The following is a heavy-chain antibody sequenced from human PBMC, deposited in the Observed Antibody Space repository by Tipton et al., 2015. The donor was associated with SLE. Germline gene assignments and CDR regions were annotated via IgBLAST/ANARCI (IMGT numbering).Heavy chain of an antibody. V-gene: IGHV4-39*07. D-gene: IGHD2-21*02. CDR1: GGSISSSSYY. Sequence: TLSLTCTVSGGSISSSSYYWGWFRQPPGKGLEWIGSMYYSGGTYYNPSLKSRVTISLDTSKNQFFLELNSVTAADTAVYYCARDPVDGYGFFDYWGQGTLVTVSS. CDR3: ARDPVDGYGFFDY. J-gene: IGHJ4*02. CDR2: MYYSGGT.